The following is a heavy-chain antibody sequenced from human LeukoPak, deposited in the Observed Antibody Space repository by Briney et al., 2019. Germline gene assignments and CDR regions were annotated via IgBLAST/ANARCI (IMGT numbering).Heavy chain of an antibody. CDR2: IYYSGST. D-gene: IGHD3-10*01. V-gene: IGHV4-31*03. CDR1: GGSLSSGGYY. Sequence: SETLSLTCTVSGGSLSSGGYYWSWISQHPGKGLEWIVYIYYSGSTYYNPSLKSRVTISVDTSKNQFSLKLSSVTAADTAVYYCARDYYGSGAYYYYYGMDVWGQGTTVTVSS. CDR3: ARDYYGSGAYYYYYGMDV. J-gene: IGHJ6*02.